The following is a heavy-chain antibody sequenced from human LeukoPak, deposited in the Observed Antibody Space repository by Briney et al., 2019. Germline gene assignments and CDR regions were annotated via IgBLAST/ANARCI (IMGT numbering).Heavy chain of an antibody. Sequence: GGTLRLSCAASGFTFSSYGMSWVRQAPGKGLEWVGFIRSKVYGGTPEYAASVKGRFTISRNDSKGIAYLQMNSLKTEDTAVYYCSRDQTPYYWGQGTLVTVSS. J-gene: IGHJ4*02. CDR2: IRSKVYGGTP. V-gene: IGHV3-49*04. CDR3: SRDQTPYY. CDR1: GFTFSSYG.